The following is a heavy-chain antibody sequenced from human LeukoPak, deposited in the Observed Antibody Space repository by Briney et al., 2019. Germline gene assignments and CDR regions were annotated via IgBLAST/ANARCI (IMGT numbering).Heavy chain of an antibody. CDR1: GGSISSGGYS. D-gene: IGHD3-9*01. J-gene: IGHJ3*02. V-gene: IGHV4-30-2*01. Sequence: SETLSLTCAVSGGSISSGGYSWSWIRQPPGKGLEWIGYIYHSGSTYYNPSLKSRVTISVDRSKNQFSLKLSSVTAADTAVYYCARVDILTGYGPAFDIWGQGTMVTVSS. CDR2: IYHSGST. CDR3: ARVDILTGYGPAFDI.